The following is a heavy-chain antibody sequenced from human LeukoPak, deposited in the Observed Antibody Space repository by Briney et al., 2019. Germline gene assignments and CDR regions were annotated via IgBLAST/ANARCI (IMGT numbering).Heavy chain of an antibody. D-gene: IGHD1-26*01. Sequence: SETLSLTCSVSGVSVGSAGYYWTWIRQPPGKGLEWIGYMYYSGNSNCNPFLKSRVTMSLDPSKNRFSLKLSSVTAADTAVYYCARSQSQSGSYRYYFTYWGQGTLVTVSS. CDR1: GVSVGSAGYY. J-gene: IGHJ4*02. V-gene: IGHV4-61*08. CDR3: ARSQSQSGSYRYYFTY. CDR2: MYYSGNS.